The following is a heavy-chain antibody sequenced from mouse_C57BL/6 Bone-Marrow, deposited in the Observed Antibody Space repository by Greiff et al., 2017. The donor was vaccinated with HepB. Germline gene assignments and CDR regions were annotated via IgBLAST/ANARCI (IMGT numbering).Heavy chain of an antibody. CDR2: ISDGGSYT. CDR3: ARASGSILGC. CDR1: GFTFSSYA. V-gene: IGHV5-4*03. D-gene: IGHD1-1*01. J-gene: IGHJ2*01. Sequence: DVKLVESGGGLVKPGGSLKLSCAASGFTFSSYAMSWVRQTPEKRLEWVATISDGGSYTYYPDNVKGRFTISRDNAKSNLYLQMSHLKSEDTAMYYCARASGSILGCWGQGTTLTVAS.